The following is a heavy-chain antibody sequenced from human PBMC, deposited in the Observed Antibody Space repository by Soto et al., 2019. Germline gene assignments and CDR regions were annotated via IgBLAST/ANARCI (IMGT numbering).Heavy chain of an antibody. Sequence: QVQLVESGGGVVQPGRSLRLSWAASGFTFSSYGMHWVRQAPGKGLEWVAVISYDGSNKYYADSVKGRFTISRDNSKNTLYLQMNSLRAEDTAVYYCAKEELGHYFDYWGQGTLVTVSS. J-gene: IGHJ4*02. CDR3: AKEELGHYFDY. CDR1: GFTFSSYG. CDR2: ISYDGSNK. D-gene: IGHD7-27*01. V-gene: IGHV3-30*18.